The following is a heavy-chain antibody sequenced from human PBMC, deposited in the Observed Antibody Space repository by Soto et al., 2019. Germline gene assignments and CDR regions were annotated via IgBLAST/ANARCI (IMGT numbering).Heavy chain of an antibody. V-gene: IGHV4-34*01. CDR1: GGSFSGYY. D-gene: IGHD1-20*01. CDR2: INHSGST. J-gene: IGHJ6*03. Sequence: SETLSLTCAVYGGSFSGYYWSWIRQPPGKGLEWIGEINHSGSTNYNPSLKSRVTISVDTSKNQFSLKLGSVTAADTAVYYCARGIGNNWNPPHYYYYYYYMDVWGKGTTVTVSS. CDR3: ARGIGNNWNPPHYYYYYYYMDV.